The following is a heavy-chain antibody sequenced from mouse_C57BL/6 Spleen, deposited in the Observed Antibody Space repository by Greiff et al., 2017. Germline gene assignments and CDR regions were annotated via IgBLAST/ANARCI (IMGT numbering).Heavy chain of an antibody. J-gene: IGHJ1*03. CDR3: TRSEYRYFDV. Sequence: VKLQQSGAELVRPGASVTLSCKASGYTFTDYEMHWVKQTPVHGLEWIGAIDPETGGTAYNQKFKGKAILTADKSSSTAYMELRSLTSEDSAVYYCTRSEYRYFDVWGTGTTVTVSS. CDR1: GYTFTDYE. CDR2: IDPETGGT. V-gene: IGHV1-15*01.